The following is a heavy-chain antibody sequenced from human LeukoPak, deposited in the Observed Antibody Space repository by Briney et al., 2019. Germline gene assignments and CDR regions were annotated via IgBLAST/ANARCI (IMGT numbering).Heavy chain of an antibody. Sequence: PSETLSLTCTVSGGSISSSSYYWGWIRQPPGKGLEWIGSIYYSGSTYYNPSLKSRVTISVDTSKNQFSLKLSSVTAADTAVYYCAREAIQLNYYYGMDVWGQGTTVTVSS. D-gene: IGHD5-18*01. CDR1: GGSISSSSYY. J-gene: IGHJ6*02. CDR3: AREAIQLNYYYGMDV. V-gene: IGHV4-39*02. CDR2: IYYSGST.